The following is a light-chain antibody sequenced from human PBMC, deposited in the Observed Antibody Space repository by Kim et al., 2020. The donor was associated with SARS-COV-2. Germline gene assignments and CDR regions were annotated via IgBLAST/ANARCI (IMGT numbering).Light chain of an antibody. CDR1: SSNIGGAYT. Sequence: QSVTISGPGSSSNIGGAYTVHWYQHLPGPAPKLLIYGTRNRPSGVPDRFSGSKSGTSASLAITRLQAEDEADYYCQSYDSSLSGVVFGGGTQLTVL. CDR2: GTR. CDR3: QSYDSSLSGVV. V-gene: IGLV1-40*01. J-gene: IGLJ2*01.